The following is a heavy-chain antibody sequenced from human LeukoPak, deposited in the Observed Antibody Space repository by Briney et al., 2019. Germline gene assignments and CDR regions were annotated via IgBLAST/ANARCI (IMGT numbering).Heavy chain of an antibody. V-gene: IGHV4-59*01. CDR3: ARGYSSGWADY. J-gene: IGHJ4*02. D-gene: IGHD6-19*01. CDR1: GGSISSYY. CDR2: IYYSGST. Sequence: PSETLSPTCTVSGGSISSYYWSWIRQPQGKGLEWIGYIYYSGSTNYNPSLKSRVTISVDTSKKQFSLKLSSVTAAATAVYYCARGYSSGWADYWGQGTLVTVSS.